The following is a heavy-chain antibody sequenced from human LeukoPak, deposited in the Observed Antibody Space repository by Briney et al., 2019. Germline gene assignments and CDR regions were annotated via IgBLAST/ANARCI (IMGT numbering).Heavy chain of an antibody. J-gene: IGHJ4*02. D-gene: IGHD3-16*02. CDR2: IIPIFGTA. CDR3: ARDPYDYVWGSYRGFDY. CDR1: GGTFSSYA. V-gene: IGHV1-69*05. Sequence: GASVKVSCKASGGTFSSYAISWVRQAPGQGLEWMGGIIPIFGTANHAQKFQGRVTITTDESTSTAYVELSSLRSEDTAVYYCARDPYDYVWGSYRGFDYWGQGTLVTVSS.